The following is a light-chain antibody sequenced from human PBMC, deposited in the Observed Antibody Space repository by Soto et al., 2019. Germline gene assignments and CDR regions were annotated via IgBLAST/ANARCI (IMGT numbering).Light chain of an antibody. CDR3: QSYDSSLSGV. CDR1: SCNIGAGYG. V-gene: IGLV1-40*01. Sequence: QSVLTQPPSVSGAPGQRVTIACTGSSCNIGAGYGVHWYQQFPGTAPKLLIYGNSNRPSGVPDRFSGSKSGTSASLAITGLQAEDEADYYCQSYDSSLSGVFGSGTKVTVL. CDR2: GNS. J-gene: IGLJ1*01.